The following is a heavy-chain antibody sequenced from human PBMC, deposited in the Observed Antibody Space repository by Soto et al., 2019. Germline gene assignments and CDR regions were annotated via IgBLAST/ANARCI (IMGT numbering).Heavy chain of an antibody. Sequence: SETLSLTCTVSGGSISSYYWSWIRQPPGKGLEWIGYIYYSGSTNYNPSLKSRVTISVDTSKNQFSLKLSSVTAADTAVYYCARGDCSSTSCYGDYYYMDVWGKGTTVTVSS. CDR3: ARGDCSSTSCYGDYYYMDV. CDR1: GGSISSYY. V-gene: IGHV4-59*01. CDR2: IYYSGST. D-gene: IGHD2-2*01. J-gene: IGHJ6*03.